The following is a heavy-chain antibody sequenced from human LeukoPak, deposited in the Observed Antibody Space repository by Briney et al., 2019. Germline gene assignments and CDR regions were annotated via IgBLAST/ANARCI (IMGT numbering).Heavy chain of an antibody. CDR3: ARGASHDSYRV. CDR2: ISSSSSYI. J-gene: IGHJ4*02. CDR1: GFTFSSYS. Sequence: GGSLRLSCAASGFTFSSYSVNWVRQAPGKGLEWVSSISSSSSYIYYADSVKGRFTISRDNAKNSLYLQMNSLRAEDTAVYYCARGASHDSYRVWGQGTLVTVSS. V-gene: IGHV3-21*01. D-gene: IGHD2-21*02.